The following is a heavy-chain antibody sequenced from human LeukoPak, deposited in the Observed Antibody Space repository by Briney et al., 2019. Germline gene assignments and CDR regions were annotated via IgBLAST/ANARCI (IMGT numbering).Heavy chain of an antibody. Sequence: GGSLRLSCAASGFTFSGSAMHWVRQASGKGLEWVGRIRSKANSYATAYAASVKGRFTISRDDSKNTAYLQMNSLKTEDTAVYYCTTAYYDDNDAFDIWGQGTMVTVSS. D-gene: IGHD3-22*01. CDR3: TTAYYDDNDAFDI. V-gene: IGHV3-73*01. CDR1: GFTFSGSA. J-gene: IGHJ3*02. CDR2: IRSKANSYAT.